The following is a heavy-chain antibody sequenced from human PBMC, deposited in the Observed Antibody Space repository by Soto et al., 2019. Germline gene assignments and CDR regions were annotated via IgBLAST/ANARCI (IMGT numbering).Heavy chain of an antibody. D-gene: IGHD2-8*01. CDR2: THYSGGA. CDR3: ASGRPSTDCSSGVCYPVAGYFYMDV. Sequence: QVQLHESGPGLVKPSETLSLTCTVSGGSFSDYYWSWIRQPPGKGLEWVGYTHYSGGAIYSPSLKSQVIMSVDTSKKQISLRLNSVTAGDTAVYYCASGRPSTDCSSGVCYPVAGYFYMDVWGKGTVVSVSS. V-gene: IGHV4-59*08. J-gene: IGHJ6*03. CDR1: GGSFSDYY.